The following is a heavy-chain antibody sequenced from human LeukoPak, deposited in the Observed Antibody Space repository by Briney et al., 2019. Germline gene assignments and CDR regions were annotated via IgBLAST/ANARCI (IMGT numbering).Heavy chain of an antibody. J-gene: IGHJ6*02. D-gene: IGHD3-3*01. CDR3: ARGNRDDFWSGYASNYCYYGMDV. Sequence: ASVKVSCKASGYTFTGYYMHWVRQAPGQGLEWMGWINPNSGGTNYAQKFQGWVTMTRDTSISTAYMELSRLRSDDTAVYYCARGNRDDFWSGYASNYCYYGMDVWGQGTTVTVSS. CDR2: INPNSGGT. CDR1: GYTFTGYY. V-gene: IGHV1-2*04.